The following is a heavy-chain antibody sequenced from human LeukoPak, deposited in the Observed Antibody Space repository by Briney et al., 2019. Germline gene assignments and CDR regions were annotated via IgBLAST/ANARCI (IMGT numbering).Heavy chain of an antibody. V-gene: IGHV3-30*18. J-gene: IGHJ4*02. D-gene: IGHD2-2*01. CDR1: GFTFNNYG. CDR3: AKDMDCSSINCHSTNYFDY. Sequence: PGRSLRLSCVASGFTFNNYGMHWVRQAPGKGLEWVAVISYDGSNEYYGDSVKGRFTISRENSENTLYLQMNSLGAEDTAVYYCAKDMDCSSINCHSTNYFDYWGQGTPVTASS. CDR2: ISYDGSNE.